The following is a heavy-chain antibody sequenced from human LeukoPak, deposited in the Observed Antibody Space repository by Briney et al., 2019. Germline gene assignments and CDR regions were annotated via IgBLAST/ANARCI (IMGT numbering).Heavy chain of an antibody. D-gene: IGHD3-10*01. CDR3: ARDISMVRGVIMGPDY. CDR1: GFSFSNYD. J-gene: IGHJ4*02. CDR2: IWYDGGNK. Sequence: GGSLRLSCAASGFSFSNYDMHWVRRAPGKGLEWVAVIWYDGGNKYYGDSVKGRFTISRDNSMNTLYLQMKNLRAEDTAVYYCARDISMVRGVIMGPDYWGQGTLVAVSS. V-gene: IGHV3-33*01.